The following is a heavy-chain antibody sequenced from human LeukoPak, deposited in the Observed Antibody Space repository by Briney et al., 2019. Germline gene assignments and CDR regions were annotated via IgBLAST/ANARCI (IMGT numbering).Heavy chain of an antibody. D-gene: IGHD5-12*01. Sequence: SETLSLTCTVSGASIGSTTYYWDWFRQPPGKGLEWIGNIYDGGSTHYNPSLKSRLTMSVDTSKNHFSLRLNSVTAADTAIYCCAPHRRPGSGGYENAFEIWGQGTMVTVSS. CDR3: APHRRPGSGGYENAFEI. J-gene: IGHJ3*02. V-gene: IGHV4-39*02. CDR2: IYDGGST. CDR1: GASIGSTTYY.